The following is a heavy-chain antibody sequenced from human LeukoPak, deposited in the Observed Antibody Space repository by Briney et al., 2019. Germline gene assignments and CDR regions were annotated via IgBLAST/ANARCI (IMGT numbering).Heavy chain of an antibody. CDR2: ISSSSSNI. V-gene: IGHV3-48*04. CDR1: GFTFRNYG. Sequence: GGSLRLSCAASGFTFRNYGMNWVRQTPGKGLEWVSYISSSSSNIAYTDSVKGRFTISRDNVKNSLYLQLNSLRLEDTSVHYCARGGAARPDYWGQGTLVTVSS. D-gene: IGHD6-6*01. J-gene: IGHJ4*02. CDR3: ARGGAARPDY.